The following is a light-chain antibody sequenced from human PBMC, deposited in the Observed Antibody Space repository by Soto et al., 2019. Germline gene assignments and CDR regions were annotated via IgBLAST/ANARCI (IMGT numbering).Light chain of an antibody. V-gene: IGKV3-15*01. J-gene: IGKJ2*01. CDR3: QQYNNWPVT. CDR1: QSVSSN. CDR2: GAS. Sequence: EIVITQSPATLFVSPGGKDTPSFRASQSVSSNLAWYQQKPGQAPRLLIYGASTRATGIPARFSGSGSGTEFTLTISSLQSEDFAVYYCQQYNNWPVTFGQGTKVDIK.